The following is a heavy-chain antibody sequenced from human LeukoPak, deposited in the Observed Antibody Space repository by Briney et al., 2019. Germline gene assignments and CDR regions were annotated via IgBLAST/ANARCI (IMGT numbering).Heavy chain of an antibody. CDR1: GFTFSSYG. Sequence: GRSLRLSCAASGFTFSSYGMHWVRQAPGEGLEWVAVISYDGSNKYYADSVKGRFTISRDNSKNTLYLQMNSLRAEDTAVYYCASFDYWGQGTLVTVSS. J-gene: IGHJ4*02. CDR3: ASFDY. CDR2: ISYDGSNK. V-gene: IGHV3-30*03.